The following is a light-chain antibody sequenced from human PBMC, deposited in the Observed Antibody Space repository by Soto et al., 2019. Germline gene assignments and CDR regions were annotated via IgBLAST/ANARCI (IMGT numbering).Light chain of an antibody. J-gene: IGLJ1*01. V-gene: IGLV2-14*01. Sequence: QSALTQPASVSGSPGQSITISCTGTSSDGGGYNYVSWYQHHPGKAPKLMIYEVTRRPAGVSNRFSGSKSGNTASLTISGLQAEDEADYYCTSYTNSASRDVFGTGTKATVL. CDR2: EVT. CDR3: TSYTNSASRDV. CDR1: SSDGGGYNY.